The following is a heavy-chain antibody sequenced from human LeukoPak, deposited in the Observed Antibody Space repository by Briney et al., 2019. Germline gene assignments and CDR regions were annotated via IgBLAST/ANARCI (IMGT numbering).Heavy chain of an antibody. D-gene: IGHD2-15*01. CDR1: GFTVGTYW. Sequence: GGSLRLSCAASGFTVGTYWMSWVRQAPGKGLDWVANTDRDGTTKFYLDSLEGRFTISRDNAKNSLYLQGNSLRVEDTAVYYCARDGGYCEGITCPGDLWGQGALVAVSS. V-gene: IGHV3-7*03. J-gene: IGHJ5*02. CDR3: ARDGGYCEGITCPGDL. CDR2: TDRDGTTK.